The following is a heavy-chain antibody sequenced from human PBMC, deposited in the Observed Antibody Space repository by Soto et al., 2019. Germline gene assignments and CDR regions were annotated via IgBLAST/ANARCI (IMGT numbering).Heavy chain of an antibody. Sequence: GGSLRLSCVASGFNFNIYSMNWVRQAPGKGLEWVSYMTSDSKTIHYADSVKGRFTISRDNSKNTLYLQMNSLRAEDTAVYYCAKRFDGYGSGWYSYAFDIWGQGTMVTISS. J-gene: IGHJ3*02. V-gene: IGHV3-48*01. CDR2: MTSDSKTI. CDR1: GFNFNIYS. D-gene: IGHD6-19*01. CDR3: AKRFDGYGSGWYSYAFDI.